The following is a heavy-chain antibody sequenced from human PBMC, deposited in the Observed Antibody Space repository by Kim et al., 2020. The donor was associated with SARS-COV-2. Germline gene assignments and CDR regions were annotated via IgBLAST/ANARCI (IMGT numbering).Heavy chain of an antibody. CDR1: GFTFSSYA. CDR3: ARDMVRRVPPLAY. CDR2: ISYAGSNK. J-gene: IGHJ4*02. Sequence: GGSLRLSCAASGFTFSSYAMHWVRQAPGKGLEWVAVISYAGSNKYYADSVKGRFTISRDNSKNTLYLQMKSLRPEDKAVYYCARDMVRRVPPLAYWGQGTLVTVSS. D-gene: IGHD3-10*01. V-gene: IGHV3-30*04.